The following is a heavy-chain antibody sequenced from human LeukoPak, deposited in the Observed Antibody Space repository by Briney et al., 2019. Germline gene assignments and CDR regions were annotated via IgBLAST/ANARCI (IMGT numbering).Heavy chain of an antibody. CDR3: AKVSWQQLVRGTFDI. CDR2: ISGSGGST. D-gene: IGHD6-13*01. V-gene: IGHV3-23*01. Sequence: GGSLRLSCAASGFTFSTFAMSWVRQAPGKGLEWVSAISGSGGSTYYADSVKGRFTISRDNSKNTLYLQMNSLRAEDTAVYYCAKVSWQQLVRGTFDIWGQGTMVTVSS. CDR1: GFTFSTFA. J-gene: IGHJ3*02.